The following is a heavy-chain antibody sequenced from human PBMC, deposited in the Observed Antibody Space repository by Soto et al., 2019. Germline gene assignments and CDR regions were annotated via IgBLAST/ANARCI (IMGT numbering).Heavy chain of an antibody. CDR1: GFTFSDYY. J-gene: IGHJ3*02. V-gene: IGHV3-11*06. Sequence: QVQLVESGGGLVKPGGSLRLSCAASGFTFSDYYMSWIRQAPGKGLEWVSYISSSSSYTNYADSVKGRFTISRDNAKNSLYLQMNRLRAEDTAVYYCARDEGGIGGTGTTFAFDIWGQGTMVTVSS. CDR3: ARDEGGIGGTGTTFAFDI. D-gene: IGHD1-1*01. CDR2: ISSSSSYT.